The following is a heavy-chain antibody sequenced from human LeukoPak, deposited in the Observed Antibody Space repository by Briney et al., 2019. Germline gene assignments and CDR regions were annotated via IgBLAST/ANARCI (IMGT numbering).Heavy chain of an antibody. D-gene: IGHD6-6*01. CDR1: GGTFSSYA. V-gene: IGHV1-2*02. Sequence: ASAKVSCKASGGTFSSYAISWVRQAPGQGLEWMGWINPNSGGTNYAQKFQGRVTMTRDTSISTAYMELSRLRSDDTAVYYCARTKRTGIAARPCDYWGQGTLVTVSS. J-gene: IGHJ4*02. CDR2: INPNSGGT. CDR3: ARTKRTGIAARPCDY.